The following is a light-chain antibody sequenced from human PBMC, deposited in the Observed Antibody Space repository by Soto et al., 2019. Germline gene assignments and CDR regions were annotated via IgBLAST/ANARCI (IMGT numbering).Light chain of an antibody. CDR2: AAS. J-gene: IGKJ2*01. Sequence: DIPMTQSPSSLSASVGDRVTITCRAHQDISNYLAWYQQKPGKVPELLIYAASTLRTGVQSRFSGSGSGTVFTLTINNLQTEDVATYYCQKYNSAPNTFGRGTRLEIK. V-gene: IGKV1-27*01. CDR3: QKYNSAPNT. CDR1: QDISNY.